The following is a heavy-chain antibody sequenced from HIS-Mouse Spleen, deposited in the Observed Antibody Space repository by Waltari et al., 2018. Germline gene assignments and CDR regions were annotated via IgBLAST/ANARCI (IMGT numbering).Heavy chain of an antibody. D-gene: IGHD6-6*01. Sequence: EVQLVESGGGLVQTGRSLILSCAASGFTFDDYAMHWVRQAPGKGLEWVSGISWNSGSIGYADSVKGRFTISRDNAKNSLYLQMNSLRAEDTALYYCAKDLRPAYSSSPYFDYWGQGTLVTVSS. CDR1: GFTFDDYA. J-gene: IGHJ4*02. V-gene: IGHV3-9*01. CDR2: ISWNSGSI. CDR3: AKDLRPAYSSSPYFDY.